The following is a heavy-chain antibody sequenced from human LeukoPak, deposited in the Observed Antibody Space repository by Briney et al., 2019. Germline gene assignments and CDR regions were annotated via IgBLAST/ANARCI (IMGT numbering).Heavy chain of an antibody. CDR2: ISYDGSNK. Sequence: GGSLRLSCAASGFTFSSYAVHWVRQAPGKGLEWVAVISYDGSNKYYADSVKGRFTISRDNSKNTLYLQMNSLRAEDTAVYYCARDILTRALDYWGQGTLVTVSS. CDR1: GFTFSSYA. D-gene: IGHD3-9*01. V-gene: IGHV3-30*04. J-gene: IGHJ4*02. CDR3: ARDILTRALDY.